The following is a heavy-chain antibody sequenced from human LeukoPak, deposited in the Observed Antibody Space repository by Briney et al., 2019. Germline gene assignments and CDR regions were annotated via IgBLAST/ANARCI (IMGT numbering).Heavy chain of an antibody. Sequence: GGSLRLSCAASGFTVSSNYMSWVRQAPGKGLERVSVIDSGGSTYYADSVKGRFTISRDNSKNTVSLQMNSLRADDTAVYYCARVGSAYPSYFDYWGQGTLVIVSS. CDR1: GFTVSSNY. CDR2: IDSGGST. V-gene: IGHV3-53*01. CDR3: ARVGSAYPSYFDY. J-gene: IGHJ4*02. D-gene: IGHD6-19*01.